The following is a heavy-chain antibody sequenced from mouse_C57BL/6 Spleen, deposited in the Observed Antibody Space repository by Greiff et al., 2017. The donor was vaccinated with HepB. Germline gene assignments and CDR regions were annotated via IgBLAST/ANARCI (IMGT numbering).Heavy chain of an antibody. J-gene: IGHJ2*01. CDR2: INPSSGYT. CDR3: AGTHER. CDR1: GYTFTSYT. Sequence: QVQLQQSGAELARPGASVKMSCKASGYTFTSYTMHWVKQRPGQGLEWIGYINPSSGYTKYKQKFKDKATLTADKSSSTAYLQRSSLTSEASAVYYCAGTHERWGEGTTLTVSS. V-gene: IGHV1-4*01.